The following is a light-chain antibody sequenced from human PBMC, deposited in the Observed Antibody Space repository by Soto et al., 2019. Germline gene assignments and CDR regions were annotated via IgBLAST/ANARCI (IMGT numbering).Light chain of an antibody. CDR1: NSDIGAYDY. J-gene: IGLJ2*01. CDR2: EVT. Sequence: QSVLTQPASVSGSPGQSITISCTGSNSDIGAYDYVSWYQQHPGKPPTLLIYEVTFRPSGVPNRFSGSKSGNTATLTISGLLTEDEADYYCGSYASATLIFGGGNKLTVL. CDR3: GSYASATLI. V-gene: IGLV2-14*01.